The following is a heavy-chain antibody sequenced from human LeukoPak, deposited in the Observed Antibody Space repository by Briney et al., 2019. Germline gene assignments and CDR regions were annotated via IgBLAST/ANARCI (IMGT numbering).Heavy chain of an antibody. Sequence: SETLSLTCTVSGGSISSYYWSWIRQPPGKGLEWIGYIYYSGSTNYNPSLKSRVTISVDTSKNQFSLKLSSVTAADTAVYYCARVVSVGATSTLDYWGQGTLVTVSS. CDR2: IYYSGST. V-gene: IGHV4-59*01. D-gene: IGHD1-26*01. CDR1: GGSISSYY. J-gene: IGHJ4*02. CDR3: ARVVSVGATSTLDY.